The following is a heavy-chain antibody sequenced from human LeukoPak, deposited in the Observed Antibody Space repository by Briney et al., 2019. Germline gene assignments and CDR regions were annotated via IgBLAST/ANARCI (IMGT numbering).Heavy chain of an antibody. V-gene: IGHV4-59*08. D-gene: IGHD6-13*01. CDR3: ARHANLPSSSWSYYFDY. Sequence: SETLSLTCTVSGGSISSYYWSWIRQPPGKGLEWIAYIYYSGSTNYNPSLKSRVTISVDTSKNQFSLKLSSVTAADTAVYYCARHANLPSSSWSYYFDYWGQGTLVTVSS. J-gene: IGHJ4*02. CDR2: IYYSGST. CDR1: GGSISSYY.